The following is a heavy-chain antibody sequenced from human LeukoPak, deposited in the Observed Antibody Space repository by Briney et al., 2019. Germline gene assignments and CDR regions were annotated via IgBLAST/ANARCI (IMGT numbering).Heavy chain of an antibody. CDR3: ARGSSSWYYFDY. V-gene: IGHV3-21*01. CDR2: ISSSSSYI. J-gene: IGHJ4*02. D-gene: IGHD6-13*01. Sequence: GSLRLSCAASGFTFSSYSMNWVRQAPGKGLEWVSSISSSSSYIYYADSVKGRFTISRDNAKNSLYLQMNSLRAEDTAVYYCARGSSSWYYFDYWGQGTLVTVSS. CDR1: GFTFSSYS.